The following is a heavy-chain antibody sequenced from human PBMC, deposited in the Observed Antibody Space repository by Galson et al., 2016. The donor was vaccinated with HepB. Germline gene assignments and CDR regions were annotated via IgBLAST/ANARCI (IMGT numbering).Heavy chain of an antibody. J-gene: IGHJ4*02. D-gene: IGHD1-26*01. CDR3: AMAVLSGGHQWFDY. Sequence: TLSLTCSVSGDSISEPPWWLWVRQPPGKGLEWIGYIYYSGRTSYTPSLKSRISITVDTSQKQFSLKLTSVTAPDTAVFHCAMAVLSGGHQWFDYCGPVTLVAVSS. CDR1: GDSISEPPW. V-gene: IGHV4-31*03. CDR2: IYYSGRT.